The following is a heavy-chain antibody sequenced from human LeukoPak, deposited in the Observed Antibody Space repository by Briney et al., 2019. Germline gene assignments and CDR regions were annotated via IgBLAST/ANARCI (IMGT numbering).Heavy chain of an antibody. J-gene: IGHJ4*02. CDR2: IYPGDSDT. D-gene: IGHD5-18*01. CDR1: GYSFTSYW. V-gene: IGHV5-51*01. CDR3: ARGSGSYGYMGSEGFFDY. Sequence: GESLKISCKGSGYSFTSYWIGWVRQMPGKGLEWMGIIYPGDSDTRYSPSFQGQVTISADKSISTAYLQWSSLKASDTAMYYCARGSGSYGYMGSEGFFDYWGQGTLVTVSS.